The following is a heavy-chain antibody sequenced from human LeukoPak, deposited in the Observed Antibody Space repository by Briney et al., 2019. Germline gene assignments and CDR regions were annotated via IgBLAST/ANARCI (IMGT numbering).Heavy chain of an antibody. Sequence: GASVKVSCKASEGTFSSYAISWVRQAPGQGLEWMGGIIPIFGTTNYAQKFQGRVTITTDESTSTAYMELSSLRSEDTAVYYCARDGRGCSSTSCSGDYYYMDVWGKGTTVTVSS. V-gene: IGHV1-69*05. CDR3: ARDGRGCSSTSCSGDYYYMDV. CDR2: IIPIFGTT. J-gene: IGHJ6*03. CDR1: EGTFSSYA. D-gene: IGHD2-2*01.